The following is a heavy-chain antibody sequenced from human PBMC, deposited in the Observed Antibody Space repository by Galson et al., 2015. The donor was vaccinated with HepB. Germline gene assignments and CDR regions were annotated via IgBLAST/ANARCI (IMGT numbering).Heavy chain of an antibody. V-gene: IGHV1-69*13. D-gene: IGHD3-22*01. J-gene: IGHJ6*03. CDR1: GGTFSSYA. CDR3: ARESYYYYDSSGYHLWYYYYYMDV. CDR2: IIPIFGTA. Sequence: SVKVSCEASGGTFSSYAISWVRQAPGQGLEWMGGIIPIFGTANYAQKFQGRVAITADESTSTAYMELSSLRSEDTAVYYCARESYYYYDSSGYHLWYYYYYMDVWGKGTTVTVSS.